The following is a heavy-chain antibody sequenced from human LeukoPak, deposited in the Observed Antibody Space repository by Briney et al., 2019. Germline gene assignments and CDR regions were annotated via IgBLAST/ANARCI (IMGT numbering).Heavy chain of an antibody. D-gene: IGHD6-6*01. CDR2: IYSGGGT. Sequence: PGGSLGLSCAASGLTVSSDYMSWVRQAPGKGLEWVSVIYSGGGTYYADSVRGRFTISRDNSKNTLYLQLNSLRAEDTAVYYCAVSPYSASSWSDPWGQGTLVTVSS. J-gene: IGHJ5*02. CDR3: AVSPYSASSWSDP. V-gene: IGHV3-66*01. CDR1: GLTVSSDY.